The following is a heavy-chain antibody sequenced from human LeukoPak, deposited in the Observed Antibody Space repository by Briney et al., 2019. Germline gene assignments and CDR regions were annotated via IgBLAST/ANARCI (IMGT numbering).Heavy chain of an antibody. CDR1: GGTFSSYA. CDR2: IIPILGIA. D-gene: IGHD3-10*01. Sequence: SVKVSCKASGGTFSSYAISWVRQAPGQGLEWMGRIIPILGIANYAQKFQGRVTITADKSTSTAYMELSSLRSEDTAVYYCARGGGVLLWFGVPDYYYGMDVWGQGTTVTVSS. V-gene: IGHV1-69*04. J-gene: IGHJ6*02. CDR3: ARGGGVLLWFGVPDYYYGMDV.